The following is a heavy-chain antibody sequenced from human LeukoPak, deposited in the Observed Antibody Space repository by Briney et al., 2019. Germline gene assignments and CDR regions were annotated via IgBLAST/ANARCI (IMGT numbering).Heavy chain of an antibody. V-gene: IGHV1-2*02. CDR3: ARAVWRVGAKFDY. CDR2: INPNSGGT. CDR1: GYTFTGYY. Sequence: GASVKVSCKASGYTFTGYYMHWVRQAPGQGLEWMGWINPNSGGTNYAQKFQGRVTMTRDTSISTAYMELSRLRSDDTAVYYCARAVWRVGAKFDYWGQGTLVTVSS. J-gene: IGHJ4*02. D-gene: IGHD1-26*01.